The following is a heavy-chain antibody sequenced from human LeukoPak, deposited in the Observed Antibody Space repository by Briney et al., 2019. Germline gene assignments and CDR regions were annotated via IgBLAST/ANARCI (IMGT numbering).Heavy chain of an antibody. V-gene: IGHV3-7*05. CDR3: AKLSCGGDCPFDY. Sequence: PGGSLRLSCAASGFPFSSYWMSWVRQAPGKGLEWVANIKGDGSVKYYVDSVKGRFTISRDNAKNSVCLEMNSLRAEDTALYFCAKLSCGGDCPFDYWGQGTLVTVSS. CDR2: IKGDGSVK. J-gene: IGHJ4*02. D-gene: IGHD2-21*02. CDR1: GFPFSSYW.